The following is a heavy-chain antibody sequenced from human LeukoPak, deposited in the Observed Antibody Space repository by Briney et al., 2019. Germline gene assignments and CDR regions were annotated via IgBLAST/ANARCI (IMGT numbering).Heavy chain of an antibody. V-gene: IGHV3-23*01. Sequence: GGSLRLSCAASGFTFRSYGMHWVRQAPGKGLEWVSAISGSGGSTYYADSVKGRFTISRDNSKNTLYLQMNSLRAEDTAVYYCARGRPGYSHFWGQGTMVTVSS. CDR2: ISGSGGST. D-gene: IGHD6-13*01. J-gene: IGHJ3*01. CDR3: ARGRPGYSHF. CDR1: GFTFRSYG.